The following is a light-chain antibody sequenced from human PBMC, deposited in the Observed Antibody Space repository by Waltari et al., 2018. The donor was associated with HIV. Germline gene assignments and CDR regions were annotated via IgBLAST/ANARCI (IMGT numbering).Light chain of an antibody. V-gene: IGLV1-40*01. J-gene: IGLJ2*01. CDR1: STTLRAGSD. Sequence: QSVLTQPHSVFGAPVLRVTISCPGRSTTLRAGSDVHWYQQLPGTAPKLLIYGNANRPSGVPDRFSGSKSGTAAALSITGLQADDESDYYCQSLRVFGGGTKLTGL. CDR3: QSLRV. CDR2: GNA.